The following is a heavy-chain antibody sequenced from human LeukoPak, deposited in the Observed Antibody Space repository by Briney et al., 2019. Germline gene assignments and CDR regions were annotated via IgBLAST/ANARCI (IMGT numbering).Heavy chain of an antibody. CDR3: ARGKNKLGQGARYFDY. D-gene: IGHD1-26*01. J-gene: IGHJ4*02. CDR2: IYTSGST. CDR1: GGSISSDSYY. V-gene: IGHV4-61*02. Sequence: SQTLSLTCTVSGGSISSDSYYWSWIRQPAGKGLEWIGRIYTSGSTNYNPSLRSRVTISVDTSKNQFSLKLSSVTAADTAVYYRARGKNKLGQGARYFDYWGQGTLVTVSS.